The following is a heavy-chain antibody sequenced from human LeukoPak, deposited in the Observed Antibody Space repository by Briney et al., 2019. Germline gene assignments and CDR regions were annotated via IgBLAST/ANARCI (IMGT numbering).Heavy chain of an antibody. Sequence: GGSLRLSCAASGFTFSSYSMNWVRQAPGKGLEWVSSISSSSYIYYADSVKGRFTISRDNAKNSLYLQMNSLRAEDTAVYYCARDRSCSSTSCPPGSDDYWGQGTLVTVSS. J-gene: IGHJ4*02. CDR2: ISSSSYI. CDR3: ARDRSCSSTSCPPGSDDY. CDR1: GFTFSSYS. V-gene: IGHV3-21*01. D-gene: IGHD2-2*01.